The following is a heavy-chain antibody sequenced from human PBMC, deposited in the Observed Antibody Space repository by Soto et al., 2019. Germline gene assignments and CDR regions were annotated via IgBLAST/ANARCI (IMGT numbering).Heavy chain of an antibody. CDR2: IIPIFGTA. CDR1: GGXXXXXA. CDR3: ARGNVVVTAPGAFDI. D-gene: IGHD2-21*02. V-gene: IGHV1-69*01. Sequence: QVQLVXXXXEVKKPGSSVKVSXKASGGXXXXXAISWVRQAXXXXXXXMXGIIPIFGTANYAQKFQGRVTITADESTSTAYMELSSLRSEDTAVYYCARGNVVVTAPGAFDIWGQGTMVTVSS. J-gene: IGHJ3*02.